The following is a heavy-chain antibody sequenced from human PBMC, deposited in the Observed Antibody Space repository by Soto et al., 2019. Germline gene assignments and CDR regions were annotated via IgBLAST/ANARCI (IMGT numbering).Heavy chain of an antibody. D-gene: IGHD6-6*01. CDR1: GGSFSGYY. CDR3: ARVRAIAARPVWFDP. Sequence: PSETLSLTCAVYGGSFSGYYWSWIRQPPGKGLEWIGEINHSGSTNYNPSLKSRVTISVDTSKNQFSLKLSSVTAADTAVYYCARVRAIAARPVWFDPWGQGTLVTVSS. V-gene: IGHV4-34*01. CDR2: INHSGST. J-gene: IGHJ5*02.